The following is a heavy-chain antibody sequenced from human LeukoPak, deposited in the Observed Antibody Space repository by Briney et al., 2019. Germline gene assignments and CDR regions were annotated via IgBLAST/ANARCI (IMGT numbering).Heavy chain of an antibody. V-gene: IGHV1-69*05. J-gene: IGHJ4*02. CDR3: ARGKYYYDSSGYYFYYFDY. CDR1: GGTFSSYA. D-gene: IGHD3-22*01. CDR2: IIPIFGTA. Sequence: SVKVSCKASGGTFSSYAISWVRQAPGQGLEWMEGIIPIFGTANYAQKFQGRVTITTDESTSTAYMELSSLRSEDTAVYYCARGKYYYDSSGYYFYYFDYWGQGTLVTVSS.